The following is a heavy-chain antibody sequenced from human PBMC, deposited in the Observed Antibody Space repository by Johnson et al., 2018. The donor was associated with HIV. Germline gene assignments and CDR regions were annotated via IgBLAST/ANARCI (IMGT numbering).Heavy chain of an antibody. Sequence: QVQLVESGGGLVQPGGSLRLSCAASGFTFSSYAMYWVRQAPGKGLEWVAVISYDGSNKYYADSVKGRFTISRDNSKNTLYLQMNSRRVEDTAVYYCAKDWDRWLQPPGDAFDIRGRGTMVTVSS. V-gene: IGHV3-30-3*01. CDR2: ISYDGSNK. CDR1: GFTFSSYA. J-gene: IGHJ3*02. D-gene: IGHD5-24*01. CDR3: AKDWDRWLQPPGDAFDI.